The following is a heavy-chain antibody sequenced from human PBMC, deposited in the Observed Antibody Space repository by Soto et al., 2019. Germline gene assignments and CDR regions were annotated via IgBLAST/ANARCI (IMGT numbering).Heavy chain of an antibody. D-gene: IGHD3-3*01. CDR3: AKSRPLYYDFWSGSHYYYGMDV. V-gene: IGHV3-9*01. CDR2: ISWNSGSI. Sequence: EVQLVESGGGLVQPGRSLRLSCAASGFTFDDYAMHWVRQAPGKGLEWVSGISWNSGSIGYADSVKGRFTISRDNAKNSLYLQMNSLRAEDTALYYCAKSRPLYYDFWSGSHYYYGMDVWGQGTTVTVSS. J-gene: IGHJ6*02. CDR1: GFTFDDYA.